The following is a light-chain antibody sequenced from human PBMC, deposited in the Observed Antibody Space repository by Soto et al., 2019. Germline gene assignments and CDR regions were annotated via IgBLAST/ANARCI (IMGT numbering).Light chain of an antibody. V-gene: IGKV3-11*01. CDR2: DAS. Sequence: EIVFTQSPGTLSLSPGERATLSCRASQSVSSYLAWYQQKPGQAPRLLIYDASKRATGIPARFSGSGSGTEFTLTISSLQSEDFAVYYCQQYNNWPRTFGQGTRLEN. J-gene: IGKJ5*01. CDR3: QQYNNWPRT. CDR1: QSVSSY.